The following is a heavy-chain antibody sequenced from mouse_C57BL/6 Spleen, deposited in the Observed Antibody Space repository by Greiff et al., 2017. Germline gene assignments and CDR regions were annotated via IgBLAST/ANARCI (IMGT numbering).Heavy chain of an antibody. CDR2: IYPGDGDT. CDR1: GYAFSSSW. CDR3: ARSGETGNFDY. Sequence: VKLQESGPELVQPGASVKISCKASGYAFSSSWMNWVKQRPGTGLEWIGRIYPGDGDTNYNGKFKGKATLTADKSSSTAYMQLSSLTSEDSAVYFCARSGETGNFDYWGQGTTLTVSS. J-gene: IGHJ2*01. V-gene: IGHV1-82*01. D-gene: IGHD4-1*01.